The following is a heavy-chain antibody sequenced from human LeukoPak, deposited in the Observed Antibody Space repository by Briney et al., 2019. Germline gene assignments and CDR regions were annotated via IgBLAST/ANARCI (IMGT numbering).Heavy chain of an antibody. J-gene: IGHJ4*02. CDR2: IRYDGNNK. V-gene: IGHV3-30*02. CDR1: GFTFSNYG. D-gene: IGHD1-14*01. CDR3: VKDNPLDY. Sequence: GGSLRLSWGASGFTFSNYGMLWVRQAAGKGLEWVAFIRYDGNNKLYADSMKGRFTISRDNSKNTLYLHINSLRAEDTAVYYCVKDNPLDYWGQGTLVIVSS.